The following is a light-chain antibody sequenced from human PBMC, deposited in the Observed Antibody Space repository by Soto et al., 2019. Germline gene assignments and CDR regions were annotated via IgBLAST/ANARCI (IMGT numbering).Light chain of an antibody. CDR1: QSVSNN. CDR3: QQYNSWPSLT. V-gene: IGKV3-15*01. CDR2: GAS. J-gene: IGKJ4*01. Sequence: LMTQSPATLSVSPGERATLSCRASQSVSNNLGWYQQKPGQAPRLLIYGASTRATGIPTRFGGSGSGTEFTLTISSLQSEDFAVYYCQQYNSWPSLTFGGGTKVDIK.